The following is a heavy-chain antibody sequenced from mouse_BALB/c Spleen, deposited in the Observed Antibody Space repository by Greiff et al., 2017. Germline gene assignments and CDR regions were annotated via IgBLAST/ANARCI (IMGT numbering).Heavy chain of an antibody. D-gene: IGHD2-4*01. J-gene: IGHJ3*01. CDR3: ARDLSTMITSWFAY. CDR2: IYPYNGGT. CDR1: GYTFTDYN. Sequence: EVKLVESGPELVKPGASVKISCKASGYTFTDYNMHWVKQSHGKSLEWIGYIYPYNGGTGYNQKFKSKATLTVDNSSSTAYMELRSLTSEDSAVYYCARDLSTMITSWFAYWGQGTLVTVSA. V-gene: IGHV1S29*02.